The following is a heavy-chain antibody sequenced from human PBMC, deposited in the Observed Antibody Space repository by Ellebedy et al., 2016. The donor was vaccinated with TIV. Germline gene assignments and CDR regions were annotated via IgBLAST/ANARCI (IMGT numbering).Heavy chain of an antibody. CDR3: ARVPYARADY. V-gene: IGHV1-3*01. Sequence: AASVKVSCKASGYIFTHYDMHWVRQAPGHGLEWMGWINGDTKYSEKFQGRVTHTRDISASPVYLELSGLRSEDTALYYCARVPYARADYWGQGPRVTVSS. CDR1: GYIFTHYD. J-gene: IGHJ4*02. CDR2: INGDT. D-gene: IGHD2-2*01.